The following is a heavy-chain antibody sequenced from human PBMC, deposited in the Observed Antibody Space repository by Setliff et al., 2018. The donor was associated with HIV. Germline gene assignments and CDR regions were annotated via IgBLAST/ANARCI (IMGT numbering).Heavy chain of an antibody. CDR2: INTHSGYT. V-gene: IGHV1-18*01. Sequence: ASVKVSCKASGYTFNIYGISWVRQAPGQGLEWMGWINTHSGYTNYAQTVQGRVTVTMDTSTSTAYMELRSLKSDDTAVYYCARGKTWLRFLDYWGQGTLVTVSS. CDR3: ARGKTWLRFLDY. CDR1: GYTFNIYG. D-gene: IGHD5-12*01. J-gene: IGHJ4*02.